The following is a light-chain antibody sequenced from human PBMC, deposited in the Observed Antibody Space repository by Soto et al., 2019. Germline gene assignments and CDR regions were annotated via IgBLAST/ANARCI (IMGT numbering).Light chain of an antibody. V-gene: IGKV1-8*01. CDR3: QQYYAYPRT. CDR1: QGIINY. Sequence: AIRMTQSPSSLSASTGDRVTITCRASQGIINYLAWYHQKPGKAPKLLIYGASTLQSGVPSRFSGRGSGTDFTLTISYLQSEDFATYYCQQYYAYPRTSGQGTKVDIK. J-gene: IGKJ1*01. CDR2: GAS.